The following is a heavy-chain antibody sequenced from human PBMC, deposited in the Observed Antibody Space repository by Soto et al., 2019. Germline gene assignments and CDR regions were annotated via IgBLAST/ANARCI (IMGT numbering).Heavy chain of an antibody. D-gene: IGHD5-12*01. J-gene: IGHJ5*02. CDR3: ARDQDIVATNYNWFGP. CDR2: INPSGGST. CDR1: GYTFTSYY. Sequence: ASVKVSCKASGYTFTSYYMHWVRQAPGQGLEWMGIINPSGGSTSYAQKFQGRVTMTRDTSTSTVYMELSSLRSEDTAVYYCARDQDIVATNYNWFGPWGQGTLVTVSS. V-gene: IGHV1-46*01.